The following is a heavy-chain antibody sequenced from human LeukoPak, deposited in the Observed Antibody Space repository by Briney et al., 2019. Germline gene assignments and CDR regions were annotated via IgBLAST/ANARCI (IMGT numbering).Heavy chain of an antibody. J-gene: IGHJ5*02. CDR2: INSDSTYI. CDR3: ARIVGTSGRYGTDP. D-gene: IGHD6-19*01. V-gene: IGHV3-21*01. CDR1: GFTFTTYS. Sequence: GGSLRLSCAASGFTFTTYSMNWVRQAPGKGLEWVSSINSDSTYIYYADSVNGRFTISRDNAKNSLYLQMSSLRAEDTAMYYCARIVGTSGRYGTDPWGQGTLVTVSS.